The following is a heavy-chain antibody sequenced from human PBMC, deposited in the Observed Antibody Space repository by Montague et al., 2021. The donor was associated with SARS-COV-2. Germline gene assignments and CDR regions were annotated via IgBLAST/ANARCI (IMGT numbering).Heavy chain of an antibody. D-gene: IGHD3-9*01. Sequence: SLRLSCAASGFDFNGYALHWVRQAPGQGLEWVALISYEGSMKFYADSVKGRFTISRDSSKNTLYLGMNNLSPEDTAVYYCARPPSLHAFHLNGFYSLASWGRGTLVTVSS. CDR3: ARPPSLHAFHLNGFYSLAS. CDR1: GFDFNGYA. V-gene: IGHV3-30*04. CDR2: ISYEGSMK. J-gene: IGHJ4*02.